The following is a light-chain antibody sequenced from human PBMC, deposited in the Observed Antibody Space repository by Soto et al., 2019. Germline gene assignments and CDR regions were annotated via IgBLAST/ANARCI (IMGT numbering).Light chain of an antibody. J-gene: IGLJ2*01. V-gene: IGLV1-44*01. Sequence: QSVLTQPPSASGAPGQTVTISCSGSISNSGTNPVNWYQQLPGTAPKLLIYADHLRPSGVSDRFSGSRSGTSASLAISGLQSEDEAEYYCAAWDEALKGALFGGGTKLPS. CDR3: AAWDEALKGAL. CDR2: ADH. CDR1: ISNSGTNP.